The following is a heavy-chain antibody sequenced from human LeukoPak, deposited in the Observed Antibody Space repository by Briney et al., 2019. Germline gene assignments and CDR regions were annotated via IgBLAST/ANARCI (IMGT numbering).Heavy chain of an antibody. D-gene: IGHD3-10*01. CDR1: GFTVSTNY. CDR3: ARERTLYGSGRGGASYYFDY. J-gene: IGHJ4*02. V-gene: IGHV3-66*01. CDR2: IYSGGST. Sequence: GGSLRLSCAASGFTVSTNYMSWVRQAPGKGLEWVSVIYSGGSTYYADSVKGRFTISRDNSKNTLYLQMNSLRAEDTAVYYCARERTLYGSGRGGASYYFDYWGQGTLVTVSS.